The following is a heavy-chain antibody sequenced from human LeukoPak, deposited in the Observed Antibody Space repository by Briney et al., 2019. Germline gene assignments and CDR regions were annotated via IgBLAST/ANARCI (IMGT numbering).Heavy chain of an antibody. D-gene: IGHD3-10*01. CDR2: INPNSGGT. V-gene: IGHV1-2*02. CDR1: GYTFTGFY. Sequence: ASVKVSCKASGYTFTGFYMHWVRQAPGQGLEWMGWINPNSGGTNYAQKFQGRVTMTRDTSISTAHMELSTLRSDDTAVYYCARADLWPTYENDYWGQGTLVTVSS. J-gene: IGHJ4*02. CDR3: ARADLWPTYENDY.